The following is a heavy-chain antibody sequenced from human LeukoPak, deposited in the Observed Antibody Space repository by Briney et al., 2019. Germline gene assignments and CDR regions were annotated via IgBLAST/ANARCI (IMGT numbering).Heavy chain of an antibody. D-gene: IGHD4-23*01. CDR1: GFTFSSYA. CDR3: AKPLNYRRWAFDI. J-gene: IGHJ3*02. V-gene: IGHV3-23*01. Sequence: GGSLRLSCAASGFTFSSYAMSWARQAPGKGLEWVSAISGSGGSTYYADSVKGRFTISRDNSKNTLYLQMNSLRAEDTAVYYCAKPLNYRRWAFDIWGQGTMVTVSS. CDR2: ISGSGGST.